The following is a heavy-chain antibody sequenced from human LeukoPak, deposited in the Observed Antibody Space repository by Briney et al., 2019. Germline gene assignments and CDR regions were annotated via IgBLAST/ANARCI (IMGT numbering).Heavy chain of an antibody. CDR1: GFTFSSYS. D-gene: IGHD3/OR15-3a*01. J-gene: IGHJ4*02. V-gene: IGHV3-21*01. CDR3: ARDRTGTLSRNDY. CDR2: ISSSSSYI. Sequence: GGSLRLSCAASGFTFSSYSMNWVRQAPGKGLEWVSSISSSSSYIYYADSVKGRFTISRDNAKNSLYPQMNSLRAEDTAVYYCARDRTGTLSRNDYWGQGTLVTVSS.